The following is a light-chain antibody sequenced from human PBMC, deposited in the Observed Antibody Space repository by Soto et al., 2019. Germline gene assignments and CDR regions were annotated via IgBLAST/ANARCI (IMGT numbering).Light chain of an antibody. V-gene: IGLV2-18*02. CDR3: SAYTARSTLV. J-gene: IGLJ3*02. Sequence: QSALTQPPSVSGSPGQSVTISCTGTSTDFVSYNRVSWYQQPPGTAPKPIIYEASNRPSGVPDRFSGSKSGNTASLTISGLQAADEGDYYCSAYTARSTLVFGGGTKVTVL. CDR1: STDFVSYNR. CDR2: EAS.